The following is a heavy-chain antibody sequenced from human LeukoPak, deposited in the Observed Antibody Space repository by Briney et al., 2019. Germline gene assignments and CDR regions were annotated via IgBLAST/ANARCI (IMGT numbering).Heavy chain of an antibody. J-gene: IGHJ4*02. V-gene: IGHV4-4*07. D-gene: IGHD1-1*01. CDR2: ISSSGST. CDR3: ARSHDVQTPDY. CDR1: AGSISSYY. Sequence: SETLSLTCTVSAGSISSYYYNWIRQPAGKGLEWIGRISSSGSTNYNPSLKSRVIMSIDTSKNQFSLELNSVTAADTAVYYCARSHDVQTPDYWGQGTLVTVSS.